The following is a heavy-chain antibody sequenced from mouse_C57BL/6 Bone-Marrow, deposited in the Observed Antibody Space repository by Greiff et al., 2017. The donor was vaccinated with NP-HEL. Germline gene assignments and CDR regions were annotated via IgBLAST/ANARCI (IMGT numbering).Heavy chain of an antibody. J-gene: IGHJ3*01. CDR1: GFTFSDYG. CDR3: ARHEGAYYSNLAWFAY. D-gene: IGHD2-5*01. CDR2: ISNLAYSI. V-gene: IGHV5-15*01. Sequence: EVQVVESGGGLVQPGGSLKLSCAASGFTFSDYGMAWVRQAPRKGPEWVAFISNLAYSIYYADTVTGRFTISRENAKNTLYLEMSSLRSEDTAMYYCARHEGAYYSNLAWFAYWGQGTLVTVSA.